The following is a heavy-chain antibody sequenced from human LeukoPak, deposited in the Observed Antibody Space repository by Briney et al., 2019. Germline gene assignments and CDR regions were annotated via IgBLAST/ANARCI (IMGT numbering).Heavy chain of an antibody. J-gene: IGHJ4*02. CDR2: ISSSSSYI. V-gene: IGHV3-21*01. D-gene: IGHD4-17*01. CDR3: ARDLGYGDYVDY. Sequence: GGALKLSCAASGFTFSSYYMNWGRQAPGKGVEGVSSISSSSSYIYYADSVKGRFTISRDNAKNSLYLQMNSLRAEDTAVYYCARDLGYGDYVDYWGQGTLVTVSS. CDR1: GFTFSSYY.